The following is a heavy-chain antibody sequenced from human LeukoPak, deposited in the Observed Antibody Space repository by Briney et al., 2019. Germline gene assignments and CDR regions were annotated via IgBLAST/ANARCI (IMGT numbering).Heavy chain of an antibody. V-gene: IGHV4-39*07. CDR3: ARDGNSSPNWFDP. CDR1: GGSISSSSYY. CDR2: IYYSGST. Sequence: PSETLSLTCTVSGGSISSSSYYWGWIRQPPGKGLEWIGSIYYSGSTYYNPSLKSRVTISVDTSKNQFSLKLSSVTAADTAVYYCARDGNSSPNWFDPWGQGTLVTVSS. J-gene: IGHJ5*02. D-gene: IGHD6-19*01.